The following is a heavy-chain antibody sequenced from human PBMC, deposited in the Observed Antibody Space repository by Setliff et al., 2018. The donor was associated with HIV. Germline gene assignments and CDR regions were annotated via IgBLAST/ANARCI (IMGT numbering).Heavy chain of an antibody. V-gene: IGHV4-39*07. CDR1: GGSISSSSYY. D-gene: IGHD6-13*01. Sequence: PSETLSLTCIVSGGSISSSSYYWGWIRQPPGKGLEWIGTVYYSGSTYYNPYLKSRVTISVDTSENQFSLKLSSVTAADTAVYYCAGDGYSSSWYVISGSFDYWGQGILVTVSS. CDR2: VYYSGST. J-gene: IGHJ4*02. CDR3: AGDGYSSSWYVISGSFDY.